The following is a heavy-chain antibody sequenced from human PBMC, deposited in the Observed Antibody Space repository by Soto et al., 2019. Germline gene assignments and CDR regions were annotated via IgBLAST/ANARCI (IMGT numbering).Heavy chain of an antibody. CDR3: ARGGYDFWRQSTYYMDV. D-gene: IGHD3-3*01. CDR2: IYYSGST. J-gene: IGHJ6*03. Sequence: SETLSLTCTVSGGSISSYYWSWIRQPPGKGLEWIGYIYYSGSTNYNPSLKSRVTISVDTSKNQFSLKLSSVTAADTAVYYCARGGYDFWRQSTYYMDVWGKGTTVTVPS. V-gene: IGHV4-59*01. CDR1: GGSISSYY.